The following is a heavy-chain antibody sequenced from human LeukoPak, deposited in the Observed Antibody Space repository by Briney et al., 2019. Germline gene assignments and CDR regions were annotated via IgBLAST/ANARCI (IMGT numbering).Heavy chain of an antibody. V-gene: IGHV1-18*01. D-gene: IGHD3-10*01. CDR3: ARVLITMVRGVGFDY. CDR1: GYTFTSYG. CDR2: ISAYNGNT. J-gene: IGHJ4*02. Sequence: GASVKVSCKASGYTFTSYGISWVRQAPGQGLEWMRWISAYNGNTNYAQKLQGRVTMTTDTSTSTAYMELRSLRSDDTAVYYCARVLITMVRGVGFDYWGQGTLVTVSS.